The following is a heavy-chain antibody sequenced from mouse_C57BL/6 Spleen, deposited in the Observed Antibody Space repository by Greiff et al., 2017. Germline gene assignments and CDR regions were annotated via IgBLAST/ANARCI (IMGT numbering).Heavy chain of an antibody. V-gene: IGHV1-82*01. CDR1: GYAFSSSW. J-gene: IGHJ2*01. CDR2: IYPGDGDT. D-gene: IGHD2-5*01. Sequence: QVQLKQSGPELVKPGASVKISCKASGYAFSSSWMNWVKQRPGKGLEWLGRIYPGDGDTNYTGKFKGKATLTADKSSSTAYRQLSSLTSEESAVYFCARRRYYSKQDYFDYWGQGTTLTVSS. CDR3: ARRRYYSKQDYFDY.